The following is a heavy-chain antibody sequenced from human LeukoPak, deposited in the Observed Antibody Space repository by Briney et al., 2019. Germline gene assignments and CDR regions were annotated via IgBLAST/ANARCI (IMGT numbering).Heavy chain of an antibody. CDR3: ARHLYESRGQTSFDY. Sequence: SETLSLTCSVSGGSISSYYWSWIRQPPGKGLEWIGYIYYSGSTNYNPSLKSRVTISVDTSKNQFSLKLSSVTAADTAVYYCARHLYESRGQTSFDYWGQGTLVTVSS. CDR1: GGSISSYY. V-gene: IGHV4-59*08. D-gene: IGHD3-22*01. CDR2: IYYSGST. J-gene: IGHJ4*02.